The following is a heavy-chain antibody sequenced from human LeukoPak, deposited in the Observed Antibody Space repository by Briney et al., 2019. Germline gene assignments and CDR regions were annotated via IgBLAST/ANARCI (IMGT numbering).Heavy chain of an antibody. V-gene: IGHV3-33*01. J-gene: IGHJ3*02. CDR2: IWYDGSNK. D-gene: IGHD3-22*01. CDR1: GFTFSSYG. Sequence: PGRSLRLSCAASGFTFSSYGMHWVRQAPGKGLEWVAVIWYDGSNKYYADSVKGRFTISRDNSKNTLYLQMNSLRAEDTAVYYCARDPYYYDSSGYQPDAFDIWGQGTMVTVSS. CDR3: ARDPYYYDSSGYQPDAFDI.